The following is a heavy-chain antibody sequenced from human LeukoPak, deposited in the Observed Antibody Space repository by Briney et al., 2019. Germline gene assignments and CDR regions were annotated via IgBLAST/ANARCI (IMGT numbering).Heavy chain of an antibody. V-gene: IGHV3-53*01. CDR3: ARYNQVNDYFDY. D-gene: IGHD1-14*01. CDR2: IHSDGYT. J-gene: IGHJ4*02. CDR1: GFTVSSIY. Sequence: GGSLRLSCAASGFTVSSIYMSWVRQAPGKGLEWVSLIHSDGYTYYADSAKGRFTISRDNSENTLYLQMNSLRAEDTAVYYCARYNQVNDYFDYWGQGTLVTVSS.